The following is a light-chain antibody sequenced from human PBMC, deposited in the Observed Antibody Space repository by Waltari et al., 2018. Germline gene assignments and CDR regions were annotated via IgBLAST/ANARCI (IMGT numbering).Light chain of an antibody. CDR3: QQRRNWPLT. J-gene: IGKJ4*01. Sequence: EIVLTQSPAILSFSPGESATLSCRASQSVGTYLAWYQPRPGQSPRLLIYDASYRATGIPARFSGSGSETDFTLTISSLQPEDFAVYYCQQRRNWPLTFGGGTRVQI. CDR2: DAS. V-gene: IGKV3-11*01. CDR1: QSVGTY.